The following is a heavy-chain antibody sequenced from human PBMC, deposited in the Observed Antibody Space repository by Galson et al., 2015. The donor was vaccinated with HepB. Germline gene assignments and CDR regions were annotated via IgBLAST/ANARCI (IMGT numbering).Heavy chain of an antibody. Sequence: SLRLSCAASGFTFSSYAINWVRQAPGKGLEWVSSISGSGGRTHYADSVKGRFTISRDNSKNTLYLQMNSLRAEDTAVYYCAKPAGALGSGTNFPYFDYWGLGTLVTVSS. D-gene: IGHD3-10*01. CDR2: ISGSGGRT. CDR1: GFTFSSYA. J-gene: IGHJ4*02. CDR3: AKPAGALGSGTNFPYFDY. V-gene: IGHV3-23*01.